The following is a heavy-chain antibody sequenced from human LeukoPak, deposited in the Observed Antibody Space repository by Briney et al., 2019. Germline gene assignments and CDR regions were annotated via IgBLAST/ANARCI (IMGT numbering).Heavy chain of an antibody. V-gene: IGHV4-4*09. Sequence: SETLSLTCTVSSRSISSYYWSWIRHPPGKGLEWIGYIYTSGSTNYNPSLKSRVTISVDTSKTQSSLKLSSVTAADTAVYYWARANHYYDSSGYEQNWVDPWGQGTLVTVSS. CDR3: ARANHYYDSSGYEQNWVDP. D-gene: IGHD3-22*01. J-gene: IGHJ5*02. CDR1: SRSISSYY. CDR2: IYTSGST.